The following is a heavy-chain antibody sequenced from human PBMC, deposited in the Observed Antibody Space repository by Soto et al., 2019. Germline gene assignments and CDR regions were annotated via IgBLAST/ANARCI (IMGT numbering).Heavy chain of an antibody. D-gene: IGHD2-2*01. J-gene: IGHJ4*02. V-gene: IGHV1-46*03. Sequence: QVQLVQSGAEVKKPGASVKVSCKASGYTFTTYYMHWVRQAPGQGLEWMGLINPSGGSTTYAQKFQGRVTMTRDTSTSTLYMELSSLRSEDTAVYYCARDPEIVVVPAANYFDYWGQGTLVTVSS. CDR3: ARDPEIVVVPAANYFDY. CDR1: GYTFTTYY. CDR2: INPSGGST.